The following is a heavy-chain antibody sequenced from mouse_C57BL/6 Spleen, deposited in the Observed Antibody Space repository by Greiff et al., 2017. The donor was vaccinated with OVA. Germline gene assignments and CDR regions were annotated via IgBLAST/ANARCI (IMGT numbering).Heavy chain of an antibody. Sequence: QVQLQQPGAELVMPGASVKLSCKASGYTFTSYWMHWVKQRPGQGLEWFGEIDPSDSYTNYNQKFKGKSTMTVDKSSSTAYMQLSSLTAEDSAVYYCARSSYYYGSSYGYWGQGTTLTVSS. CDR1: GYTFTSYW. V-gene: IGHV1-69*01. CDR2: IDPSDSYT. CDR3: ARSSYYYGSSYGY. J-gene: IGHJ2*01. D-gene: IGHD1-1*01.